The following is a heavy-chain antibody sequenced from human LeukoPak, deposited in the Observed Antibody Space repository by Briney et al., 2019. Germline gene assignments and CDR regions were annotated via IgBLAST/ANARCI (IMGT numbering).Heavy chain of an antibody. CDR3: ARDYRSTSSPAFDI. V-gene: IGHV4-39*07. Sequence: PSETLSLTCTVSGGSISSSSYYWGWIRQPPGKGLEWIGSIYYSGSTYYNPSLKSRVTISVDTSKNQFSLKLSSVTAADTAVYYCARDYRSTSSPAFDIWGQGTMVTVSS. D-gene: IGHD2-2*01. CDR1: GGSISSSSYY. J-gene: IGHJ3*02. CDR2: IYYSGST.